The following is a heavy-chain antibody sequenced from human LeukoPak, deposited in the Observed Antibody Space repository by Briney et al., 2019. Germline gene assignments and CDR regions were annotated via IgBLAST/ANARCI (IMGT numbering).Heavy chain of an antibody. V-gene: IGHV3-23*01. D-gene: IGHD3-9*01. Sequence: GGSLRLSCAASGFTFSSYAMSWVRQAPGKGLEWVSAISGSGGSTYYADSVKGRFTISRDNSNNTLYLQMNSLRAEDTAVYYCAKAAYYDILTGYQYYFDYWGQGTLVTVSS. CDR1: GFTFSSYA. J-gene: IGHJ4*02. CDR2: ISGSGGST. CDR3: AKAAYYDILTGYQYYFDY.